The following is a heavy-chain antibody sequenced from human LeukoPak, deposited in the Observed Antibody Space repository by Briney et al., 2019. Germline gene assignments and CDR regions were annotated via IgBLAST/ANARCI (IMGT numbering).Heavy chain of an antibody. CDR2: IIPIFGTA. Sequence: ASVKVSCKASGGTFSSYAISWVRQAPGQGLEWMGRIIPIFGTANYAQKFQGRVTITTDESTSTAYMELSSLRSEDTAVYYCAKSGYSGYANYYYYYMDVWAKGPRSPSP. D-gene: IGHD5-12*01. J-gene: IGHJ6*03. CDR1: GGTFSSYA. CDR3: AKSGYSGYANYYYYYMDV. V-gene: IGHV1-69*05.